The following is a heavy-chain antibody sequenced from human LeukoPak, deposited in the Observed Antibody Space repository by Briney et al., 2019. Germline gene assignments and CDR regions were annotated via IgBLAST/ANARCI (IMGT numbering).Heavy chain of an antibody. Sequence: PGGSLRLSCSASGFTFSSYAMHWVRQAPGKGLEYVSVISSNGGSTYYADSVKGRFTISRDNSKNTVYLQMSSLRAEDTAVYYCVKWGDCSGGSYSFFDYWGQGTLVTVSS. CDR3: VKWGDCSGGSYSFFDY. D-gene: IGHD2-15*01. CDR2: ISSNGGST. V-gene: IGHV3-64D*06. CDR1: GFTFSSYA. J-gene: IGHJ4*02.